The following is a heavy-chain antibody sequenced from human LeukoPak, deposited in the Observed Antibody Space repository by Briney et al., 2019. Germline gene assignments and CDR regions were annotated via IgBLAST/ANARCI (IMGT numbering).Heavy chain of an antibody. CDR2: ISAYNGNT. CDR3: AREGLLRILTGYYPFDY. CDR1: GYTFTSYG. Sequence: GASVKVSCKASGYTFTSYGISWVRQAPGQGLEWMGWISAYNGNTNYAQQLQDRVTMTTDTSTSTAYMELRSLRSDDTAVYYCAREGLLRILTGYYPFDYWGQGTLVTVSS. J-gene: IGHJ4*02. D-gene: IGHD3-9*01. V-gene: IGHV1-18*01.